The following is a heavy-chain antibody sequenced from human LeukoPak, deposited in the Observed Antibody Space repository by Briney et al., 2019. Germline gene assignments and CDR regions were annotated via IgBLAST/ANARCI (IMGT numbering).Heavy chain of an antibody. CDR1: GGSISSYY. V-gene: IGHV4-59*01. CDR2: IYYSGST. CDR3: ASGYCSSTSCYGSIDY. D-gene: IGHD2-2*01. J-gene: IGHJ4*02. Sequence: PSETLSLTCTVSGGSISSYYWSWIRQPPGKGLEWIGYIYYSGSTNYNPSLKSRVTISVDTSKNQFSLKLSSVTAADTAVYYCASGYCSSTSCYGSIDYWGQGTLVTVSS.